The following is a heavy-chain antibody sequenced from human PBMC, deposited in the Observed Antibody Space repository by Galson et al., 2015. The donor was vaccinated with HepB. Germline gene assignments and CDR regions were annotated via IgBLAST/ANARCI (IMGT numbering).Heavy chain of an antibody. CDR1: GYTFTDYV. CDR3: ARSPLRFVDWFPYCDYYYMDV. V-gene: IGHV7-4-1*01. D-gene: IGHD3-3*01. Sequence: SVKVSCKASGYTFTDYVVNWVRQAPGQGLEWMGWMNTNTGKPTYAPGFASRFVFSLDTSGTTGYLQMRSLETDDSAVYYCARSPLRFVDWFPYCDYYYMDVWGEGTTVTVSS. CDR2: MNTNTGKP. J-gene: IGHJ6*03.